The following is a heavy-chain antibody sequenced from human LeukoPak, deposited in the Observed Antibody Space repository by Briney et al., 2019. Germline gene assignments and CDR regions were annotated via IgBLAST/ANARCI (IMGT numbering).Heavy chain of an antibody. D-gene: IGHD3-10*01. Sequence: QPGGSLRLSCAASGFPFSSHAMRWVRQAPGRGLECVSAISGSGSTPYYADSVKVRFTISRDNSKNTLYLQMTSLRAEDTAVYYCAKDQRGYYQPIDYWGQGILVTVSS. J-gene: IGHJ4*02. CDR1: GFPFSSHA. V-gene: IGHV3-23*01. CDR2: ISGSGSTP. CDR3: AKDQRGYYQPIDY.